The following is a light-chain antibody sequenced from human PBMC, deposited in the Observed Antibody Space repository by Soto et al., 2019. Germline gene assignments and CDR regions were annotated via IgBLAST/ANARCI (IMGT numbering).Light chain of an antibody. V-gene: IGKV1-5*01. CDR3: QQYNSYPYT. CDR1: QSISTW. CDR2: DAS. J-gene: IGKJ2*01. Sequence: DIQMTQSPSTLSASVGDRVTITCRASQSISTWLAWYQQKPGQAPTLLIYDASSLESGVPSRFSGSGSGTEFTLTISSLQPDDFATFYCQQYNSYPYTFGQGTKLEIK.